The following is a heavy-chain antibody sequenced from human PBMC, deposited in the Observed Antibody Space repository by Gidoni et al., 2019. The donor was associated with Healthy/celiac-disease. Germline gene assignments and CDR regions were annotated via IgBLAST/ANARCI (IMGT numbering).Heavy chain of an antibody. J-gene: IGHJ2*01. V-gene: IGHV3-48*04. Sequence: EVQLVESGGGLVQPGGSLRLSCAASGFTFSSYHMNWVRQAPGQGLEWVSYISRSTSTIYYADSVKGRFTISRDNAKNSLYLHMNSLRAEDTAVYYCARDWDTALVTAPSNWYFDLWGRGTLLTVSS. CDR2: ISRSTSTI. CDR1: GFTFSSYH. CDR3: ARDWDTALVTAPSNWYFDL. D-gene: IGHD5-18*01.